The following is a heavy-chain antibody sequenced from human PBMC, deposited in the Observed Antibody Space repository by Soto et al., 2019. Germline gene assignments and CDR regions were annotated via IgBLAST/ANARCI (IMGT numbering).Heavy chain of an antibody. CDR2: INPKSGGT. Sequence: ALVKVARKTFGYGIIGVYRRWVRLSPGQGIEWLGRINPKSGGTSTAQKFQGWVTMTTDTSISTASMELTRLTSDDTAIYYCARGDSTDCSNGVCTLFYNHDTDVWGQGITVTVSS. D-gene: IGHD2-8*01. CDR3: ARGDSTDCSNGVCTLFYNHDTDV. V-gene: IGHV1-2*04. CDR1: GYGIIGVY. J-gene: IGHJ6*03.